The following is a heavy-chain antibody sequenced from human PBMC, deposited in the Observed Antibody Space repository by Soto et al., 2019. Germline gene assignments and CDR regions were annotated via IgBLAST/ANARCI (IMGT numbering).Heavy chain of an antibody. CDR3: AGSSAGYYYYMDV. J-gene: IGHJ6*03. CDR1: GGSISSYY. Sequence: SETLSLTCTVSGGSISSYYWSWIRQPPGKGLEWVGYIYYSGSTNYNPSLKSRVTISVDTSKNQFSLKLSSVTAADTAVYYCAGSSAGYYYYMDVWGKGTTVTVSS. V-gene: IGHV4-59*01. D-gene: IGHD3-22*01. CDR2: IYYSGST.